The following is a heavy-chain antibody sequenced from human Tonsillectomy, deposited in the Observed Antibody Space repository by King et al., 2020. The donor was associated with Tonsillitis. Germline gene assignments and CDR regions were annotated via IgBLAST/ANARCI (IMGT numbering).Heavy chain of an antibody. V-gene: IGHV3-7*03. D-gene: IGHD2-15*01. Sequence: VQLVESGGGFVQPGGSLRLSCAASGFPLSGNWKSWVSQAPGKGLEWVACKNQDGGKIYYVDSVKGRCTISRDNAKNSLYLQMNSLRSEDTAVYYCAKDGPDGWDAFDMWGQGTRVTVSS. J-gene: IGHJ3*02. CDR3: AKDGPDGWDAFDM. CDR1: GFPLSGNW. CDR2: KNQDGGKI.